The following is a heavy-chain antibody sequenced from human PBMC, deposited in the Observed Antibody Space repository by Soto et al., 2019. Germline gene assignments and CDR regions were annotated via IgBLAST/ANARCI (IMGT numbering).Heavy chain of an antibody. Sequence: EVQLVESGGGLVQPGRSLRLSCAASGFTFDDYAMHWVRQAPGKGLEWVSGISWNSGSIGYADSVKGRFTISRDNAKNSLYLQMISLRAEDTALYYCAKDVVGATTCAFDIWGQGTMVTVSS. CDR1: GFTFDDYA. V-gene: IGHV3-9*01. CDR3: AKDVVGATTCAFDI. D-gene: IGHD1-26*01. CDR2: ISWNSGSI. J-gene: IGHJ3*02.